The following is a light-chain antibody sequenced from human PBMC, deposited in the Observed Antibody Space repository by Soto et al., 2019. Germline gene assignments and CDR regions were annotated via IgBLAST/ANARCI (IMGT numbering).Light chain of an antibody. CDR2: GAS. J-gene: IGKJ1*01. V-gene: IGKV3-15*01. Sequence: EIGLNKSAAAVSVSPGERATLSCRASQSVSSNLAWYQQKPGQAPRLLIYGASTRATGIPARFSGSGSGTDFTLTISSLQPEDFAVYYCQQYNNSPRTFGQGTQVDIK. CDR3: QQYNNSPRT. CDR1: QSVSSN.